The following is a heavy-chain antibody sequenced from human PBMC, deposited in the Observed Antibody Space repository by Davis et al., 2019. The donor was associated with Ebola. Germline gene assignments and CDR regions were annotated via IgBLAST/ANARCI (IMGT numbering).Heavy chain of an antibody. Sequence: GGSLRLSCAASGFTFSSYGMNWVRQAPGKGLEWVSAISGSGGSTYYADSVKGRFTISRDNSKNTLYLQMNSLRAEDTAVYYCARDGGGYYYYGMDVWGQGTTVTVSS. CDR3: ARDGGGYYYYGMDV. V-gene: IGHV3-23*01. D-gene: IGHD3-16*01. J-gene: IGHJ6*02. CDR2: ISGSGGST. CDR1: GFTFSSYG.